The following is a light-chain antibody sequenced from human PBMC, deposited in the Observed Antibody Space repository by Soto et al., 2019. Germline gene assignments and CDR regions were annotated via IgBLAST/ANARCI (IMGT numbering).Light chain of an antibody. CDR2: KAS. CDR3: QQYNSYPWT. J-gene: IGKJ1*01. V-gene: IGKV1-5*03. Sequence: DIQMTQSPSTLSASVGDRVTITCRASQSISSWLAWYQQKPGKAPKLLIYKASSLESGVPSRFSGSGSGTDFTLTISSLQPDDFATYYCQQYNSYPWTSGQGTKVEIK. CDR1: QSISSW.